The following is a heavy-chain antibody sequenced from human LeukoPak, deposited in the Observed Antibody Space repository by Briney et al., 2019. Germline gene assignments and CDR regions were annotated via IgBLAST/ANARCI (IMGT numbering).Heavy chain of an antibody. CDR3: AKDPYDYGDYVPDY. V-gene: IGHV3-30*18. Sequence: GRSLRLSCAASGLTFSSYGMHWVRLAPGKGLEWVAVISYDGSNKYYADSVKGRFTISRDNSKNTLYLQMNSLRAEDTAVYYCAKDPYDYGDYVPDYWGQGTLVTVSS. CDR1: GLTFSSYG. CDR2: ISYDGSNK. J-gene: IGHJ4*02. D-gene: IGHD4-17*01.